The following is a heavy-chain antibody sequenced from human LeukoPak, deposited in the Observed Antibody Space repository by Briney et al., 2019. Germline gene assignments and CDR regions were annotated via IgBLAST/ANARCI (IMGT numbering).Heavy chain of an antibody. D-gene: IGHD5-12*01. CDR3: ARIANVRLTAFDY. Sequence: SETLSLTCTVSGGSISSGSYYWSWIRQPAGKGLEWIGRIYTSGSTNYNPSLKSRVTISVDTSKNQFSLKLSSVTAADTAVYYCARIANVRLTAFDYWGQGTLVTVSS. CDR2: IYTSGST. V-gene: IGHV4-61*02. CDR1: GGSISSGSYY. J-gene: IGHJ4*02.